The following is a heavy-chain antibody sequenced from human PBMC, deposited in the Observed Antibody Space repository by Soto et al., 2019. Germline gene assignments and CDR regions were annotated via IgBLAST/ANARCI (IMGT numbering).Heavy chain of an antibody. D-gene: IGHD3-22*01. CDR2: ISGSDGST. CDR3: AKDGVAHIPLYTSGSSYDH. V-gene: IGHV3-23*01. Sequence: PGGSVRLSCAASGFIFSSYAMSWVRQAPGKGLEWVSAISGSDGSTYYADSVKGRFTISRDNSRNTLYLQMNSLRAEDTAVYYCAKDGVAHIPLYTSGSSYDHWGQGTLVTVSS. CDR1: GFIFSSYA. J-gene: IGHJ4*02.